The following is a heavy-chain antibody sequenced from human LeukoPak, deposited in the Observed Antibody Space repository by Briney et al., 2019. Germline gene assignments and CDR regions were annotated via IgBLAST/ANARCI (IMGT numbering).Heavy chain of an antibody. Sequence: PSETLSLTCAVYGGSFSGYYWSWIRQPPGKGLEWIGEINHSGSTNYNPSLKSRVTISVDTSKNQFSLKLSSVTAADTAVYYCARGTFSSSWYVSDFRYYYYYMDVWGKGTTVTVSS. CDR2: INHSGST. D-gene: IGHD6-13*01. CDR1: GGSFSGYY. J-gene: IGHJ6*03. V-gene: IGHV4-34*01. CDR3: ARGTFSSSWYVSDFRYYYYYMDV.